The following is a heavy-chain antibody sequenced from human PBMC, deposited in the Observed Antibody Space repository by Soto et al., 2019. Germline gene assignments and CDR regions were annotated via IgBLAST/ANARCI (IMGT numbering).Heavy chain of an antibody. Sequence: PSETLSLTCAVSGGSINSGGYYWSWIRQHPGKGLEWIGYIYYSGSTYYNPSLKSRVTISVDTSKNQFSLKLSSVTAADTAVYYCARAAVRGVRYRYYFDYWGQGTLVTVSS. V-gene: IGHV4-31*11. CDR3: ARAAVRGVRYRYYFDY. CDR2: IYYSGST. CDR1: GGSINSGGYY. J-gene: IGHJ4*02. D-gene: IGHD3-10*01.